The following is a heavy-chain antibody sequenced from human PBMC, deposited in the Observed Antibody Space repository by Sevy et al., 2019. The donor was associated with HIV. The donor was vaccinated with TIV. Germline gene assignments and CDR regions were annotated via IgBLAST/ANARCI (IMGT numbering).Heavy chain of an antibody. CDR2: VNPSGGST. D-gene: IGHD2-15*01. V-gene: IGHV1-46*01. Sequence: ASVKVSCKASGYTFTSYYMNWVRQAPGQGLEWMGIVNPSGGSTSYAQKFQGRVTMTRDTYTSTVYMELSRLRSEDTAVYYCARGSGGRSGWFDPWGQGTLVTVSS. J-gene: IGHJ5*02. CDR3: ARGSGGRSGWFDP. CDR1: GYTFTSYY.